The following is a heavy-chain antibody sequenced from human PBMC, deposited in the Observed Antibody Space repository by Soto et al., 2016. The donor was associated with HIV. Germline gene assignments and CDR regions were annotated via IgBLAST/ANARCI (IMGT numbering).Heavy chain of an antibody. CDR1: GFAFGDYG. J-gene: IGHJ4*02. D-gene: IGHD2-15*01. Sequence: EVQLVESGGRVIRPGGSLRLSCAASGFAFGDYGMSWVRQAPGKGLEWVADINWSGGSISYADPVKGRFSISRDNAKNSLYLQMDSLRAEDTAFYYCAREGDFCSGGNCYFYFDDWGQGTLVTVSS. CDR2: INWSGGSI. V-gene: IGHV3-20*04. CDR3: AREGDFCSGGNCYFYFDD.